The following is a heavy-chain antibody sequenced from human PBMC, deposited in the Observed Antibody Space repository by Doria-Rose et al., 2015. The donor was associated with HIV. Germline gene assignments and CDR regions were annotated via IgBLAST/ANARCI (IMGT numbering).Heavy chain of an antibody. Sequence: QITLKESGPVLVKPTETLTLTCTVSGVSLSSPGMGVSWIRQPPGKALEWLAHIFSDDDRSYKTSLKSRRTISRGSSKSQVVLTMTDMDPVDTATYYCARIKSSRWYHKYYFDFWGQGTLVIVSA. CDR2: IFSDDDR. CDR1: GVSLSSPGMG. CDR3: ARIKSSRWYHKYYFDF. V-gene: IGHV2-26*01. D-gene: IGHD6-13*01. J-gene: IGHJ4*02.